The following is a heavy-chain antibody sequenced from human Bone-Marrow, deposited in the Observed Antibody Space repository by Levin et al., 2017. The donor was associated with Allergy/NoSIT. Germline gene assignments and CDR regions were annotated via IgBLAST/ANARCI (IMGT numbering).Heavy chain of an antibody. J-gene: IGHJ4*02. CDR1: GFTFSSYA. CDR3: ARHLLYSDNPWY. CDR2: VSGSATDT. V-gene: IGHV3-23*01. D-gene: IGHD4-17*01. Sequence: HPGGSLRLSCAASGFTFSSYAMSWVRQAPGKGLEWVAAVSGSATDTYYAESVKGRFTSSRDNSKNTVYLQMNNLRAEDTAVYYCARHLLYSDNPWYWGQGTLVTVSS.